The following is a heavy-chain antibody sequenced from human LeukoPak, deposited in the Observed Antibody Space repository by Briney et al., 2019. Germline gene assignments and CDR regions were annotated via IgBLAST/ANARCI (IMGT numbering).Heavy chain of an antibody. CDR3: ARDPTWELRNAFDI. D-gene: IGHD1-26*01. Sequence: GASVNVSCTPSGYTFTAYYMHWVRQAPGQGLEGMGWINPNSGGANYAQKFQGRVTMTRDTSISTAYMELSRLRSDDTAVYYCARDPTWELRNAFDIWGQGTMVTVSS. CDR2: INPNSGGA. V-gene: IGHV1-2*02. CDR1: GYTFTAYY. J-gene: IGHJ3*02.